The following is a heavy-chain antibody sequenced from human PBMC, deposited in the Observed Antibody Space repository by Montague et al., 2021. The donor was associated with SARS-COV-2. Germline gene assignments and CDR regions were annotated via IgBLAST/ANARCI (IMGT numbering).Heavy chain of an antibody. CDR2: IYYSGST. D-gene: IGHD6-13*01. CDR3: ARVGRQQLVRLSGMDV. V-gene: IGHV4-39*07. CDR1: GGSISSSSYY. J-gene: IGHJ6*02. Sequence: SETLSLTCTVSGGSISSSSYYWGWIRQPPGKGLEWIGSIYYSGSTYYNPSLKSRVTISVDTSKNQFSLKLSSVTAADTAVYYCARVGRQQLVRLSGMDVWGQGTPVTVSS.